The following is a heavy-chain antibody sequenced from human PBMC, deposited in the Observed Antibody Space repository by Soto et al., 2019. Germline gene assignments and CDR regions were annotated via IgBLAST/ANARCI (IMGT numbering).Heavy chain of an antibody. CDR2: IGSSDIYT. V-gene: IGHV3-21*02. CDR1: GFTFSSYK. CDR3: ARDQVGMDV. Sequence: EVQLVESGGGLVKPGGSLRLSCAGSGFTFSSYKINWVRQAPGKGLEWVTSIGSSDIYTYYADSLKGLLIISRDNANNSVYLQINSLRAEDTAVYYCARDQVGMDVWGQGTPVTVSS. J-gene: IGHJ6*02.